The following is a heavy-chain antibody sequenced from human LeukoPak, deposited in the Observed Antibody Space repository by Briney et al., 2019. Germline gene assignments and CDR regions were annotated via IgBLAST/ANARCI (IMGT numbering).Heavy chain of an antibody. D-gene: IGHD1-14*01. J-gene: IGHJ3*02. Sequence: SETLSLTCTVSGGSMTTYYWSWIRQPPGKGLEWIGYIYYSGSTNHNPSLKSRVTISVDTSKNQFSLKLSSVTAADTAVYYCARRVTGYAFDIWGQGTMVTVSS. V-gene: IGHV4-59*01. CDR3: ARRVTGYAFDI. CDR1: GGSMTTYY. CDR2: IYYSGST.